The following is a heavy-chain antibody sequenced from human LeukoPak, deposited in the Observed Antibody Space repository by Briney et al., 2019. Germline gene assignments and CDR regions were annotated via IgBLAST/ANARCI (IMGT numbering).Heavy chain of an antibody. D-gene: IGHD2-21*01. J-gene: IGHJ6*03. CDR1: GFTFSNYA. Sequence: GGSLRLSCEASGFTFSNYAMNWVRQTPGKGREWVSSITSYRRDTYYADSVKGRFTISRDNSKNMLYLQMNSLRAEDTAVYYCARDLWHIARYGHYMDVWGKGTPVTISS. CDR3: ARDLWHIARYGHYMDV. V-gene: IGHV3-23*01. CDR2: ITSYRRDT.